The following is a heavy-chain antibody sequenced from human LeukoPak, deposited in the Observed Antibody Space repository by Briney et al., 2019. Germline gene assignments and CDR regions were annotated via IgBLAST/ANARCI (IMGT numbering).Heavy chain of an antibody. J-gene: IGHJ4*02. CDR3: ARHVDYGDRLY. CDR1: GGSITSGNYF. D-gene: IGHD4-17*01. V-gene: IGHV4-39*01. CDR2: IYYSGNT. Sequence: SETLSLTCTVSGGSITSGNYFWGWIRQPPGKGLEWIGTIYYSGNTYYNPSLESRVTISLDTSKNQSSLKLNSVTAADTAVYYCARHVDYGDRLYWGQGTLVTVSS.